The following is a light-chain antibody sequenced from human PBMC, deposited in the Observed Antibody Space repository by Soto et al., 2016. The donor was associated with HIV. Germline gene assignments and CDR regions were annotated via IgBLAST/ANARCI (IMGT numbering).Light chain of an antibody. V-gene: IGLV3-21*03. CDR2: DDS. CDR1: NIGSKS. Sequence: SYELTQPPSVSVAPEKTARITCGGNNIGSKSVHWYQQKPGQAPVLVVYDDSHRPSGIPERFSGSNSGNTATLTITRVEAGDEADYYCQLWDSDDDHVLFGGGTKLTVL. CDR3: QLWDSDDDHVL. J-gene: IGLJ2*01.